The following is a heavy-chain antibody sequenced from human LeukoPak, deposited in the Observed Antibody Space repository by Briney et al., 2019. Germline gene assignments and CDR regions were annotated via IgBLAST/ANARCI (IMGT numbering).Heavy chain of an antibody. CDR2: IIPIFGTA. V-gene: IGHV1-69*13. CDR3: ARGTSYVYYYYYMDV. Sequence: GASVKVSCKASGGTFSSYAISWVRQAPGQGLEWMGGIIPIFGTANYAQKFQGRVTITADESTSTAYMELSSLRSEDTAVYYCARGTSYVYYYYYMDVWGKGTTVTISS. CDR1: GGTFSSYA. D-gene: IGHD5-18*01. J-gene: IGHJ6*03.